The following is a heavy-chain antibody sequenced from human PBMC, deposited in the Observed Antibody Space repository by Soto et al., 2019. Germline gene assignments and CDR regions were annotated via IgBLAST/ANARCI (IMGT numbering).Heavy chain of an antibody. CDR1: ADTFNSYS. J-gene: IGHJ5*02. V-gene: IGHV1-69*01. CDR2: ITPVFGTA. CDR3: ARSLEGTTVTNWFDP. Sequence: QVQLVQSGAEVKKPGSSVKVSCKASADTFNSYSLSWLRQAPGQRLEWMGGITPVFGTADYAQSFEDRLTITADDSTSTVYMELSSLRSDDTAVYYCARSLEGTTVTNWFDPWDQGALFTVSS. D-gene: IGHD4-17*01.